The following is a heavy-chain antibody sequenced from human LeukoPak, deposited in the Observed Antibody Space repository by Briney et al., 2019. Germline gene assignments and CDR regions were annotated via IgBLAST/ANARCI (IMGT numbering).Heavy chain of an antibody. V-gene: IGHV1-2*02. CDR3: AKPPYCGRACSYYFDS. CDR2: IKAKTGIT. CDR1: GYIFSGHY. Sequence: ASVKVSCKASGYIFSGHYMQWVRQAPGQGLEWMGWIKAKTGITSDAQQFQGRVTMTKATSISTGYMEPSSLTSDDTALYYCAKPPYCGRACSYYFDSWGQGTLITVSS. J-gene: IGHJ4*02. D-gene: IGHD2-21*01.